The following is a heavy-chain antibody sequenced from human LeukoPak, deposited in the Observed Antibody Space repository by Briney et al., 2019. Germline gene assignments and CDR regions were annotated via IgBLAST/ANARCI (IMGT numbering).Heavy chain of an antibody. CDR2: INPNSGGT. D-gene: IGHD1-14*01. CDR1: GYTFTSYF. J-gene: IGHJ4*02. V-gene: IGHV1-2*02. Sequence: GASVKVSCKPSGYTFTSYFVHWVRQAPGQGLEWMGCINPNSGGTNYAQKFQGRVTMTRDTSISTAFMELSRLRSDDTAVYYCATTKGPMRTTFDYWGQGTLVIVSS. CDR3: ATTKGPMRTTFDY.